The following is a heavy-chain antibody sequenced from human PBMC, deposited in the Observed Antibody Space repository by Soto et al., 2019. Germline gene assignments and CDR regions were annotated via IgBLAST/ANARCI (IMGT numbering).Heavy chain of an antibody. Sequence: GGSLRLSCAASGFTFSSYAMSWVRQAPGKGLEWVSAISGSGGSTYYADSVKGRFTISRENSKNTLYLQMNSLRAEDTAVYYCAKDPTTITMFEGTRYYFDYWGQGTLVTV. CDR2: ISGSGGST. CDR1: GFTFSSYA. V-gene: IGHV3-23*01. CDR3: AKDPTTITMFEGTRYYFDY. D-gene: IGHD3-3*01. J-gene: IGHJ4*02.